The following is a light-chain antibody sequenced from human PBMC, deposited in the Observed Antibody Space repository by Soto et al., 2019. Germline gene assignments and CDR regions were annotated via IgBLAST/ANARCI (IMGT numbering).Light chain of an antibody. CDR1: QSISSY. Sequence: DIQMTQSPSSLSASVGDRVTITCRASQSISSYLNWYQHKPGKAPNLLIYAATTLQSGVPSRFSGSGSGTEFTLTISSLQPEDFATYYCQQSYNNPRTFGQGTKVEIK. V-gene: IGKV1-39*01. J-gene: IGKJ1*01. CDR3: QQSYNNPRT. CDR2: AAT.